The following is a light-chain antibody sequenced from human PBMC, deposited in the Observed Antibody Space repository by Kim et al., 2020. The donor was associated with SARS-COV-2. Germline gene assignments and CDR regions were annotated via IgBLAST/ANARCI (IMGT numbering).Light chain of an antibody. CDR1: QSISSN. CDR3: QQSNTWPPMCT. CDR2: GAS. V-gene: IGKV3-15*01. J-gene: IGKJ2*02. Sequence: EIMLTQSPATLSASPGERATLSCRASQSISSNLAWYQQKPGQAPRLLIFGASTRATGIPARFSGSGSGTEFTLSISDLQSEDIAVYYCQQSNTWPPMCTFGQGTKLEIK.